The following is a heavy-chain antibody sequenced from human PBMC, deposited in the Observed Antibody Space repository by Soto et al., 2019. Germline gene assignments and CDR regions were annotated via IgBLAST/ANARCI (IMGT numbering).Heavy chain of an antibody. J-gene: IGHJ5*02. Sequence: SETLSLTCAVSGGSISSGGYSWSWIRQPPGKGLEWIGYIYHSGSTYYNPSLKSRVTISVDRSKNQFSLKLSSVTAADTAVYYCARDPDGSGSYFNWFDPWGQGTLVTVSS. CDR1: GGSISSGGYS. CDR3: ARDPDGSGSYFNWFDP. V-gene: IGHV4-30-2*01. CDR2: IYHSGST. D-gene: IGHD3-10*01.